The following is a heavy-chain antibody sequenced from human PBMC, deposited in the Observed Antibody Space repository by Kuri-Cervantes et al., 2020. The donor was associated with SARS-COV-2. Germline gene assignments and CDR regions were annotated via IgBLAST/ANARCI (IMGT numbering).Heavy chain of an antibody. J-gene: IGHJ4*02. Sequence: GGSLRLSCAASGFTFNDYYMSWIRQAPGKGLEWVSYISSTGNIINYADSVKGRFTISRDNAKNMLFLQMNSLRAEDTAVYYCVRDGDHWNFDYWGQGTLVTVSS. CDR3: VRDGDHWNFDY. CDR1: GFTFNDYY. D-gene: IGHD1-1*01. V-gene: IGHV3-11*04. CDR2: ISSTGNII.